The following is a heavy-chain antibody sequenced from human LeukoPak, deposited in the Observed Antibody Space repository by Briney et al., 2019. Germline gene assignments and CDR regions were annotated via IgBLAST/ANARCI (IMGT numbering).Heavy chain of an antibody. V-gene: IGHV3-23*01. CDR3: AKDSLRAYYFDY. D-gene: IGHD4/OR15-4a*01. J-gene: IGHJ4*02. Sequence: GGSLRLSCAASGFTFGSYAMSWVRQAPGKGLEWVSAISGSGGSTYYADSVKGRFTISRDNSKNTLYLQMNSLRAEDTAVYYCAKDSLRAYYFDYWGQGTLVTVSS. CDR2: ISGSGGST. CDR1: GFTFGSYA.